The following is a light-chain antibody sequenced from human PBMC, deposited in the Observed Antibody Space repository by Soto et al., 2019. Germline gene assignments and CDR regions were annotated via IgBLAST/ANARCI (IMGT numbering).Light chain of an antibody. V-gene: IGLV8-61*01. CDR1: SGSVSTANN. CDR2: STS. J-gene: IGLJ1*01. CDR3: ALFMGNGISV. Sequence: QTVVTQESSFSVSPGGTVTLTCGLISGSVSTANNPNWYQQTPRQAPRTLIHSTSTRSSGVPDRSSGSILGNKAAPTITGAYDDDESDYYCALFMGNGISVFGTGTKVTVL.